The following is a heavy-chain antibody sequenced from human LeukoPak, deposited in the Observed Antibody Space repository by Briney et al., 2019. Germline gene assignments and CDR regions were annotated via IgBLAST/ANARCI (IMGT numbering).Heavy chain of an antibody. V-gene: IGHV4-34*04. CDR1: GGSFGGYY. Sequence: SETLSLTCAVYGGSFGGYYWSWMPQPPGMGLKWFGEINPSGSTNDNQSLGRRATIPEDPSKSPYSLNLSSVTAADTAVYYCARDYDSLDAFDIWGQGTMVTVSS. J-gene: IGHJ3*02. CDR2: INPSGST. D-gene: IGHD3-22*01. CDR3: ARDYDSLDAFDI.